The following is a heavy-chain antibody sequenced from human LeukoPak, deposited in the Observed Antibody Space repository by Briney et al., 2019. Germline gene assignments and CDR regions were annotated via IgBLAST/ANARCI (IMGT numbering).Heavy chain of an antibody. V-gene: IGHV5-51*01. Sequence: GESLKISCKGSGYSFTIYWIGWVRPMPGKGLEWMGIIYPGDSDTRYSPSFQGQVTISADKSISTAYLQWSSLKASDTAMYYCARLQYYYGSGTGGQVDYWGQGTLVTVSS. CDR3: ARLQYYYGSGTGGQVDY. J-gene: IGHJ4*02. CDR1: GYSFTIYW. CDR2: IYPGDSDT. D-gene: IGHD3-10*01.